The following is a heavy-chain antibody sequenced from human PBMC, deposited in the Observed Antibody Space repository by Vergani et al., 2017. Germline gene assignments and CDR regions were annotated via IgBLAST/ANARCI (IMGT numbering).Heavy chain of an antibody. D-gene: IGHD3-22*01. V-gene: IGHV2-5*01. Sequence: QITLKESGPTLVKPTQTLTLTCTFSGFSLSTSGVGVGWIRQPPGKALEWLALIYWNDDKRYSPTLKSRLTITKDTSKNQVVLTITNMDPVATATYYCEHFFDGYYQSGTSAGYYFDYWGQGTLVTVSS. CDR2: IYWNDDK. CDR1: GFSLSTSGVG. CDR3: EHFFDGYYQSGTSAGYYFDY. J-gene: IGHJ4*02.